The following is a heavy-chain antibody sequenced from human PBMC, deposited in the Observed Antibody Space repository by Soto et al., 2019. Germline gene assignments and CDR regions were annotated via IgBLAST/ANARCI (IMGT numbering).Heavy chain of an antibody. V-gene: IGHV3-33*01. J-gene: IGHJ6*02. CDR3: AREFTSSSWSYYYYGMDV. CDR1: GFTFSSYG. Sequence: GGSLRLSCAASGFTFSSYGMHWVRQAPGKGLEWVAVIWYDGSNKYYADSVKGRFTISRDNSKNTLYLQMNSLRAEDTAVYYCAREFTSSSWSYYYYGMDVWGQGTTVTVSS. CDR2: IWYDGSNK. D-gene: IGHD6-13*01.